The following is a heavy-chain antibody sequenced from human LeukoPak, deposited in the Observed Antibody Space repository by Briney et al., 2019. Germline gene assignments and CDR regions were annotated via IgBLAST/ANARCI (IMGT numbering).Heavy chain of an antibody. CDR3: ARLKYSSGWAGAFDI. V-gene: IGHV4-39*01. CDR2: IYYGGST. CDR1: GGSISDTIYY. D-gene: IGHD6-19*01. Sequence: SETLSLTCTVSGGSISDTIYYWGWIRQPPGKGLEWIGSIYYGGSTYYNPSLKSRVTISGDTSKNQFSLKLTSVTAADTAVYYCARLKYSSGWAGAFDIWGQGTMVTVSS. J-gene: IGHJ3*02.